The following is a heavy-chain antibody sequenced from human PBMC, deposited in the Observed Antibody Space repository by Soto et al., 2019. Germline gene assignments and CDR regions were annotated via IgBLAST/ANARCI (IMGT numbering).Heavy chain of an antibody. CDR1: GGSITNYY. CDR2: INYDGYS. D-gene: IGHD3-10*01. CDR3: ARHGFGPLHGLVDV. J-gene: IGHJ6*02. V-gene: IGHV4-59*08. Sequence: QVQLQESGPGLVKPSETLSLTCTVSGGSITNYYCSWFRQPPGKGLEWIGYINYDGYSAYNLSLKRRVTLSRDESKTHFSLMLESVTATDTAVYYCARHGFGPLHGLVDVWGPGTTVIVSS.